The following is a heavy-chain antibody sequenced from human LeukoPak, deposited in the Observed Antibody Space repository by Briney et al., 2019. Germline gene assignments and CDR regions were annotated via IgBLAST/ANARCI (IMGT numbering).Heavy chain of an antibody. V-gene: IGHV1-18*01. CDR3: ARPAKGAYYYYYMDA. CDR2: ISTYNGNT. D-gene: IGHD2-2*01. J-gene: IGHJ6*03. CDR1: DYTLLTYG. Sequence: ASVKVSCKASDYTLLTYGITWVRQAPGQGLEWMGWISTYNGNTHYAQKLQGRVTMTTDTSTRTAYMELRSLTSNDTGIYYCARPAKGAYYYYYMDAWGRGTTVTVSS.